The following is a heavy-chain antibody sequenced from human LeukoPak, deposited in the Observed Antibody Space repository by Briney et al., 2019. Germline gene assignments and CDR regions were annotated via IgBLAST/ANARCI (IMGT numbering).Heavy chain of an antibody. J-gene: IGHJ6*04. CDR1: GFTFSSYA. CDR3: ARDALWFGETTYYYGMDV. V-gene: IGHV3-23*01. Sequence: GGSLRLSCAASGFTFSSYAMTWVRQAPGKGPEWVSHISGSGSGTYYAASVKGRFTISRDNSKNALYLQMNSLRAEDTAVYYCARDALWFGETTYYYGMDVWGKGTTVTVSS. D-gene: IGHD3-10*01. CDR2: ISGSGSGT.